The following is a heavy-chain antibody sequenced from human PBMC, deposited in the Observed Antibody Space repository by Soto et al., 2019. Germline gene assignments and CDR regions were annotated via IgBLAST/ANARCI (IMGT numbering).Heavy chain of an antibody. V-gene: IGHV3-64D*06. CDR1: GFTFSSYA. Sequence: PGVSLRLSCSASGFTFSSYAMHWVRQAPGKGLEYVSAISSNGGSTYYADSVKGRFTISRDNSKNTLYLQMSSLRAEDTAVYYCVKQDGHSYAFDIWGQGTVVTVSS. CDR2: ISSNGGST. D-gene: IGHD5-18*01. J-gene: IGHJ3*02. CDR3: VKQDGHSYAFDI.